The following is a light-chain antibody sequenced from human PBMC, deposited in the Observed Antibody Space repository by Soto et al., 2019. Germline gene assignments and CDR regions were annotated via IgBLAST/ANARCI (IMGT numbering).Light chain of an antibody. J-gene: IGLJ3*02. V-gene: IGLV2-14*01. CDR3: SSYTITSTWV. CDR2: EVT. Sequence: QSALTQPASVSGSPGQSITISCIGSSNDVGIYNYVSWYQQHPGKAPRLIIYEVTNRPSGVSDRFSGSKSDNTASLTISGLQAEDEADYHCSSYTITSTWVFGGGTQLTVL. CDR1: SNDVGIYNY.